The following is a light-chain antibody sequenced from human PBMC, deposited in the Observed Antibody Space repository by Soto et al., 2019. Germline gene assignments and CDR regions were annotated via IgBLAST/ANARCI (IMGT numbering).Light chain of an antibody. J-gene: IGLJ3*02. Sequence: QSVLTQPRSVSGSPGQSVTISCTGTSSDVGGYNYVSWYQQHPDKAPKVMIYDVTERPSGVPDRFSGSKSGNTASLTISGLQAEDEADYYCYSYAGTYTWVFGGGTKLTVL. CDR1: SSDVGGYNY. V-gene: IGLV2-11*01. CDR2: DVT. CDR3: YSYAGTYTWV.